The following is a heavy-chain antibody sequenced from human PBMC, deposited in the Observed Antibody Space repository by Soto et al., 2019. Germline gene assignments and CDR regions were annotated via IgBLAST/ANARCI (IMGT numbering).Heavy chain of an antibody. CDR3: AKSFCASTNCYAKDFDF. D-gene: IGHD2-2*01. CDR2: ISYDGNNK. J-gene: IGHJ4*02. CDR1: GFSFTDYA. Sequence: ESGGGVVQPGRSLRLSCGASGFSFTDYAMHWVRQAPGKGLEWAAVISYDGNNKYYADSVKGRFAISRDNSKNTLYLQMDSLTTEDTAVYYCAKSFCASTNCYAKDFDFWGQGTLVTVSS. V-gene: IGHV3-30*18.